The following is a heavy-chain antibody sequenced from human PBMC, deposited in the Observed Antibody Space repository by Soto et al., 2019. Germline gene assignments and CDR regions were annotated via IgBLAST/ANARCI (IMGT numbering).Heavy chain of an antibody. J-gene: IGHJ4*02. Sequence: EVQLLESGGGLVQPGGSLRLSCAASGFTFSSYAMSWVRQAPGKGLEWVSAISGSGGSTYYADSVKGRFTISRDNSENTLCLQMNSLRAEDTAVYYGAKEGSSGYYPFFDYWGQGTLVTVSS. CDR3: AKEGSSGYYPFFDY. D-gene: IGHD3-22*01. V-gene: IGHV3-23*01. CDR1: GFTFSSYA. CDR2: ISGSGGST.